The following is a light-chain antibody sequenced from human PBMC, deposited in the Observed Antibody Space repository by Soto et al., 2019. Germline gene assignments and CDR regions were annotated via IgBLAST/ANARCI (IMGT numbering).Light chain of an antibody. CDR2: DVT. CDR1: SNDIGGHNA. V-gene: IGLV2-14*03. Sequence: QSALTQPASVSGSPGHSITISCTGTSNDIGGHNAVSWYQQYSSEAPRLLIYDVTARAAGVSSRFSASKSDNTASLTISGLQAEDEADYYCSSYVTDGSYVFGPGTKLTVL. J-gene: IGLJ1*01. CDR3: SSYVTDGSYV.